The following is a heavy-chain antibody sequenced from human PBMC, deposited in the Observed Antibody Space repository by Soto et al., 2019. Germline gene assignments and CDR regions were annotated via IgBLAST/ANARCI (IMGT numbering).Heavy chain of an antibody. Sequence: QVQLVESGGGVVQPGRSLRLSCAASGFTFSSYGMHWVRQAPGKGLEWVAVISYDGSNKYYADSVKGRFTISRDNSKNTLYLQMNSLRAEDTAVYYCAKGGPTIDYWGQGTLVTVSS. CDR2: ISYDGSNK. J-gene: IGHJ4*02. CDR3: AKGGPTIDY. CDR1: GFTFSSYG. D-gene: IGHD2-15*01. V-gene: IGHV3-30*18.